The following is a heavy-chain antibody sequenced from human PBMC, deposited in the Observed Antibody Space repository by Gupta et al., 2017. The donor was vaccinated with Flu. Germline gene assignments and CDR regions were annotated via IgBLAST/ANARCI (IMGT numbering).Heavy chain of an antibody. D-gene: IGHD4-17*01. Sequence: QLQLQESGPGLVKPSETLSLTCTVSGGSISSGSYYWGWVRQPPGKGLEWIGSFYYSGGTYYNPSLKSRVTISVDMSRNQFFLKVTSVTAADTAVYYCARPYASLHAFHFWGQGTMVTVSS. CDR1: GGSISSGSYY. J-gene: IGHJ3*01. CDR2: FYYSGGT. V-gene: IGHV4-39*01. CDR3: ARPYASLHAFHF.